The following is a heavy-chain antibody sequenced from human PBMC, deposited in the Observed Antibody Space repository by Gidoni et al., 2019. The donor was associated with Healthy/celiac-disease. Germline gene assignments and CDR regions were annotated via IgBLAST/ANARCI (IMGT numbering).Heavy chain of an antibody. V-gene: IGHV4-34*01. J-gene: IGHJ4*02. D-gene: IGHD3-22*01. CDR3: ARATKTYYYDSSVRYFDY. CDR2: INHSGST. Sequence: QVQLQQWGAGLLKPSETLSLTCAVYGGSFSGYYWSWIRQPPGKGLEWIGEINHSGSTNYNPSLKSRFTISVDTSKNQFSLKLSSVTAAYTAVYYCARATKTYYYDSSVRYFDYWGQGTLVTVSS. CDR1: GGSFSGYY.